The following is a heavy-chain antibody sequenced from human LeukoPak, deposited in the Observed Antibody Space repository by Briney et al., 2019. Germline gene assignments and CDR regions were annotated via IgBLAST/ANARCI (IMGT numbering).Heavy chain of an antibody. CDR1: GFTFSNYA. Sequence: GGSLRLSCAASGFTFSNYAMSWVRQAPGKGLEWVSVIYSGGSTYYADSVKGRFTISRDNSKNTLYLQMNSLRAEDTAVYYCASGSSGYYNFDYWGQGTLVTVSS. V-gene: IGHV3-53*01. CDR2: IYSGGST. CDR3: ASGSSGYYNFDY. D-gene: IGHD3-22*01. J-gene: IGHJ4*02.